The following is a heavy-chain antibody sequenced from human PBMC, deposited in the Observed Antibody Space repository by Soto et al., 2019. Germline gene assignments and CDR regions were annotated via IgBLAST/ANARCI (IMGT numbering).Heavy chain of an antibody. D-gene: IGHD5-12*01. Sequence: QVQLVESGGGVVQPGRSLSLSCAASGFTFSSYAMHWVRQAPGKGLEWVAVISYDGSNKYHADSVKGRFTISRDNSKNTLDLHMNSLRAEDTAVYYCSRDRDIVALMGGFDYWGQGTLVTVSS. CDR3: SRDRDIVALMGGFDY. CDR1: GFTFSSYA. V-gene: IGHV3-30-3*01. CDR2: ISYDGSNK. J-gene: IGHJ4*02.